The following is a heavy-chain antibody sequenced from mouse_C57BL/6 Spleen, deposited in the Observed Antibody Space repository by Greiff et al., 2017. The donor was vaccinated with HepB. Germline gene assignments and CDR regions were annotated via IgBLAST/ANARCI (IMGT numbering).Heavy chain of an antibody. CDR2: ISSGSSTI. CDR1: GFTFSDYG. J-gene: IGHJ1*03. Sequence: EVMLVESGGGLVKPGGSLKLSCAASGFTFSDYGMHWVRQAPEKGMEWVAYISSGSSTIYYAATVKGRFTISRDNAKHTLFLQMTSMRTEDTAMYYCARRGNYGYFDVWGTGTTVTVSS. CDR3: ARRGNYGYFDV. D-gene: IGHD2-1*01. V-gene: IGHV5-17*01.